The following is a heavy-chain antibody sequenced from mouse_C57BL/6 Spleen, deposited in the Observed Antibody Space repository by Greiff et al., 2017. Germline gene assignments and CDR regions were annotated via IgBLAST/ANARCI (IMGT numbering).Heavy chain of an antibody. V-gene: IGHV1-15*01. CDR1: GYTFTDYE. J-gene: IGHJ2*01. Sequence: VQLQQSGAELVRPGASVTLSCKASGYTFTDYEMHWVKQTPVHGLEWIGAIDPETGGTAYNQKFKGKAILTADKSSSTAYMELRSLTSEDSAVYYCTREGTDSSGYYFDYWGQGTTLTVSS. CDR3: TREGTDSSGYYFDY. CDR2: IDPETGGT. D-gene: IGHD3-2*02.